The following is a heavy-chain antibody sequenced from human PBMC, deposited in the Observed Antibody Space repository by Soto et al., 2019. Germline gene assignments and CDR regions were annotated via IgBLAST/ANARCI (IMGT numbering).Heavy chain of an antibody. CDR1: GGTFSSYA. J-gene: IGHJ4*02. CDR3: ARGPRYYYDSSGYLDY. V-gene: IGHV1-69*13. CDR2: IIPIFGTA. Sequence: GTSVKVSCKASGGTFSSYAISWVRQAPGQGLEWMGGIIPIFGTANYAQKFQGRVTITADESTSTAYMELSSLRSEDTAVYYCARGPRYYYDSSGYLDYWGQGTLVTVSS. D-gene: IGHD3-22*01.